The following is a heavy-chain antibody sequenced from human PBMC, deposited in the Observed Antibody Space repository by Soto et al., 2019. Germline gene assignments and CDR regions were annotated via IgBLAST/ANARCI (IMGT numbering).Heavy chain of an antibody. CDR3: AKVINGFGEFFAY. D-gene: IGHD3-10*01. CDR1: GFTFSSYG. CDR2: ISYDGSNK. V-gene: IGHV3-30*18. J-gene: IGHJ4*02. Sequence: GGSLRLSCAASGFTFSSYGMHWVRQAPGKGLEWVAVISYDGSNKYYADSVKGRFTISRDNSKNTLYLQMNSLRAEDTAVYYCAKVINGFGEFFAYWGQGTLVTVSS.